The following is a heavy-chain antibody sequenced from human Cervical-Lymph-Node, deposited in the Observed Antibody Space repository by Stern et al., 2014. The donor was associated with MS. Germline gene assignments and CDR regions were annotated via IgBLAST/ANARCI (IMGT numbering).Heavy chain of an antibody. CDR1: GGSISSSNW. D-gene: IGHD6-6*01. V-gene: IGHV4-4*02. CDR2: TSHSGST. J-gene: IGHJ3*02. Sequence: VQLVESGPGLVKPSGTLSLTCAVSGGSISSSNWWSWVREPPGKRLEWIGETSHSGSTNYNPSLKSRVTISVDKSKNQFSLKLSSVTAADTAVYYCAREGYSSSYDAFDIWGQGTMVTVSS. CDR3: AREGYSSSYDAFDI.